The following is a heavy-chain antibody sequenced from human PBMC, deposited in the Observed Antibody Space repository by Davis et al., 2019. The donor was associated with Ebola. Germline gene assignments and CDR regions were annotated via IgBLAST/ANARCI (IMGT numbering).Heavy chain of an antibody. CDR1: GYTFTSYD. D-gene: IGHD2-15*01. Sequence: AASVKVSCKASGYTFTSYDITWVRQATGHGLEWVGWMNPNSVNTGYAQKFQGRVTMTRNTSISTAYMELSSLGSEDTAVYYCASGHCSGGNCYSAYYYGMDVWGQGTTVTVSS. CDR3: ASGHCSGGNCYSAYYYGMDV. J-gene: IGHJ6*02. V-gene: IGHV1-8*01. CDR2: MNPNSVNT.